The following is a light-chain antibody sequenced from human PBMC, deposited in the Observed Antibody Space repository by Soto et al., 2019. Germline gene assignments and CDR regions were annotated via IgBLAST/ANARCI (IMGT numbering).Light chain of an antibody. CDR2: GNS. V-gene: IGLV1-40*01. CDR3: QSYDSSLSGSYV. CDR1: SPNIGAGYD. Sequence: QSVLTQPPSVSGAPGQRVTISCTGSSPNIGAGYDVHWYQQLPGTAPKLLIYGNSNRPSGVPDRFSGSKSGTSASLAITGLQAEDEADYSCQSYDSSLSGSYVFGTGTKLTVL. J-gene: IGLJ1*01.